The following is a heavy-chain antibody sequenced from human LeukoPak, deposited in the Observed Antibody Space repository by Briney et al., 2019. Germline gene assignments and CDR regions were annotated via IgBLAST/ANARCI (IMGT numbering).Heavy chain of an antibody. V-gene: IGHV4-59*08. CDR1: GSSMTNYY. Sequence: SETLSLTCTVSGSSMTNYYWTWSLRSPGKGLEWIGYFHYTRNTNYNPSLRGRVTMSADTSKNHFSLKLNSVTAADTAVYYCARRARATAGGDYFDYWGQGTLVTVSS. D-gene: IGHD6-13*01. CDR2: FHYTRNT. J-gene: IGHJ4*02. CDR3: ARRARATAGGDYFDY.